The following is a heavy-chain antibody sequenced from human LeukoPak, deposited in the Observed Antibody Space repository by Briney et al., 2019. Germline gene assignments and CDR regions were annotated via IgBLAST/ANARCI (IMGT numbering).Heavy chain of an antibody. Sequence: GGSLRLSCAASGFTFSNYAVSWVRQAPGKGLEWVSAISGSGGSTYYADSVKGRFTISRDNSKNTLYLQMNSLRAEDTAVYYCARPAYCGGNCYYFPDYWGQGTLVTVSS. D-gene: IGHD2-21*02. CDR3: ARPAYCGGNCYYFPDY. CDR1: GFTFSNYA. V-gene: IGHV3-23*01. CDR2: ISGSGGST. J-gene: IGHJ4*02.